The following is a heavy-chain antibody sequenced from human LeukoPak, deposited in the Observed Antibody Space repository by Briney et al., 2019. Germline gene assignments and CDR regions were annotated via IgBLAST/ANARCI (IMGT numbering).Heavy chain of an antibody. CDR3: ARERIAARVLDY. D-gene: IGHD6-6*01. J-gene: IGHJ4*02. CDR2: INPNSGGT. CDR1: GYTFTGYY. V-gene: IGHV1-2*02. Sequence: GASVTVSCKASGYTFTGYYMHWVRQAPGQGLEWMGWINPNSGGTNYAQKFQGRVTMTRDTSISTAYMELSRLRSDDTAVYYCARERIAARVLDYWGQGTLVTVSS.